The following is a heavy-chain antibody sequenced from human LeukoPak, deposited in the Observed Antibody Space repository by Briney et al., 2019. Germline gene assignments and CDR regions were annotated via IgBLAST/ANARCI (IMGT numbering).Heavy chain of an antibody. V-gene: IGHV3-7*01. CDR2: IRQDGSEK. CDR1: GFTFSSYW. D-gene: IGHD6-19*01. CDR3: ARDGVAGPAGY. J-gene: IGHJ4*02. Sequence: GGSLRLSCAASGFTFSSYWMSWVRQAPGKGLEWVANIRQDGSEKYYVDSVKGRFTISRDNAKNSLYLQMNSLRAEDTAVYYCARDGVAGPAGYWGQGTLVTVSS.